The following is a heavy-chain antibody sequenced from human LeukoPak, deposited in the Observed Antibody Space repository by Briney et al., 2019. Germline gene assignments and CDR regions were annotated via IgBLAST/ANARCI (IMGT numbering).Heavy chain of an antibody. CDR1: GFTFSSYA. CDR2: ISGSGGST. V-gene: IGHV3-23*01. J-gene: IGHJ6*02. CDR3: ARGPWSPYGMDV. Sequence: GGSLRLSCAASGFTFSSYAMSWVRQAPGKGLEWVSAISGSGGSTYYADSVKGRFTISRDNAKNSLYLQMTSLRAEDTAVYYCARGPWSPYGMDVWGQGTTVTVSS. D-gene: IGHD1-26*01.